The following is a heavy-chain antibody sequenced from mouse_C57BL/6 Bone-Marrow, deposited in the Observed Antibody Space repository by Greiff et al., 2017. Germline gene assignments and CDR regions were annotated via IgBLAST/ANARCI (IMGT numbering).Heavy chain of an antibody. V-gene: IGHV10-1*01. CDR3: VSYFYAMDY. J-gene: IGHJ4*01. D-gene: IGHD2-1*01. CDR1: GFSFNTYA. CDR2: IRSKSNNYAT. Sequence: EVQRVESGGGLVQPKGSLKLSCAASGFSFNTYAMNWVRQAPGKGLEWVARIRSKSNNYATYYADSVKDRFTISREDSESMLYLQMHNLKTEDTAMYYCVSYFYAMDYWGQGTSVTVSS.